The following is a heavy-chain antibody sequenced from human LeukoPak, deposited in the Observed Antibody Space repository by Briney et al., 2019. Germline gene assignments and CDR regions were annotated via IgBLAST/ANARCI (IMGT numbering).Heavy chain of an antibody. CDR3: ATYYYDSSGYYYVPY. J-gene: IGHJ4*02. V-gene: IGHV4-31*03. Sequence: SETLSLTCTVSGGSISSGGYYWGWIRQHPGKGLEWIGYIYYSGSTYYNPSLKSRVTISVDTSKNQFSLKLSSVTAADTAVYYCATYYYDSSGYYYVPYWGQGALVTVSS. D-gene: IGHD3-22*01. CDR2: IYYSGST. CDR1: GGSISSGGYY.